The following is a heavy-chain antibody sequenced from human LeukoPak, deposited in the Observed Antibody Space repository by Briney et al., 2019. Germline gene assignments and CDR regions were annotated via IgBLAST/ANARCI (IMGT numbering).Heavy chain of an antibody. Sequence: SETLSLTCAVSGGSISSSNWWNWVRQTPGKGLEWIGEIYHRGNTHYNPSLKSRVTMSVDTSTNQFSLRVNSVTAADTAVYYCARDRRLLFSRTPYDWGQGTLVTVSS. J-gene: IGHJ4*02. D-gene: IGHD6-25*01. CDR1: GGSISSSNW. CDR2: IYHRGNT. V-gene: IGHV4-4*02. CDR3: ARDRRLLFSRTPYD.